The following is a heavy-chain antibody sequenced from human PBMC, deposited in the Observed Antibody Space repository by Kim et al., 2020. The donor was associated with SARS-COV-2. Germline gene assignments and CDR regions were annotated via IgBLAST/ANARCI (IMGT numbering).Heavy chain of an antibody. V-gene: IGHV3-7*01. CDR2: IKQDGGQI. CDR3: ARIGYSSSCTDY. CDR1: GFSFDNYW. Sequence: GGSLRLSCVASGFSFDNYWMSWVRQAPGKGLEWVANIKQDGGQIYYLDSLKGRFTISRDNAKNSVYLQLNSLRAEDTAVYYCARIGYSSSCTDYWVQGTL. J-gene: IGHJ4*02. D-gene: IGHD6-13*01.